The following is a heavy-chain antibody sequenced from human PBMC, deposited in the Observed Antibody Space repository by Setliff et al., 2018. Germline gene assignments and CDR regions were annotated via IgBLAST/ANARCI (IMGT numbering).Heavy chain of an antibody. J-gene: IGHJ4*02. Sequence: ASVKVSCKASGYTFTSYGFSWVRQAPGQGLEWMGWISAYNGNTNYAQKLQGRVTMTTDTSTSTAYMELRSLRSDDTAVYYCARETPIHMSGYYYVKIDYWGQGTLVTVSS. CDR1: GYTFTSYG. CDR3: ARETPIHMSGYYYVKIDY. D-gene: IGHD3-22*01. CDR2: ISAYNGNT. V-gene: IGHV1-18*01.